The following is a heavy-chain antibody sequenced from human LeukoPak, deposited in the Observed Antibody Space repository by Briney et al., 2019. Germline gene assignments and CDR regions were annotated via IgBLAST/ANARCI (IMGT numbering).Heavy chain of an antibody. Sequence: PGGSLRLSCAVSGFTFSSHWMHWVRQAPGKGLVWVSRIKDDGSHTNYADSVKGRFTISRHNSKNTLYLQMNSLRAEDTAVYYCARDHRLLRAFDIWGQGTMVTVSS. CDR1: GFTFSSHW. J-gene: IGHJ3*02. CDR3: ARDHRLLRAFDI. V-gene: IGHV3-74*01. CDR2: IKDDGSHT. D-gene: IGHD3-3*01.